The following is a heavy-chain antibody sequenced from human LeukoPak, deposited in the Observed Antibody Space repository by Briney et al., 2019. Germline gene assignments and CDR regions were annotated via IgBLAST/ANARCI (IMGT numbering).Heavy chain of an antibody. D-gene: IGHD3-10*01. CDR1: GYTFTSYG. J-gene: IGHJ5*02. Sequence: ASVKVSCKASGYTFTSYGISWVRQAPGQGLEWMGWISAYNGNTNYAQKLQGRVTMTTDTSTSTAYMELRSLRSDDTAVYYCARDPRRSLLLWFGELFGNDNWFDPWGQGTLVTVSS. V-gene: IGHV1-18*01. CDR2: ISAYNGNT. CDR3: ARDPRRSLLLWFGELFGNDNWFDP.